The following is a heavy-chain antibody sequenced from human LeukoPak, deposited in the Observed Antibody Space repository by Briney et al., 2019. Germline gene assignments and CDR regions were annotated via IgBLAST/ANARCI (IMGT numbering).Heavy chain of an antibody. CDR2: MNPNSGNT. J-gene: IGHJ4*02. CDR3: AREPYDSSGNFDY. CDR1: GYTFTSYD. D-gene: IGHD3-22*01. V-gene: IGHV1-8*01. Sequence: ASVKVSCKASGYTFTSYDINWVRQATGQGLGWMGWMNPNSGNTGYAQKFQGRVTMTRNTSISTAYMELSSLRSEDTAVYYCAREPYDSSGNFDYWGQGTLVTVSS.